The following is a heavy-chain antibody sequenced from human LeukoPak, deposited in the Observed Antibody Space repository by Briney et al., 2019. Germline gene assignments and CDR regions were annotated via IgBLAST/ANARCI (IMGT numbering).Heavy chain of an antibody. CDR3: AREERCSGGSCYYFDY. J-gene: IGHJ4*02. D-gene: IGHD2-15*01. V-gene: IGHV4-4*07. CDR2: LYISGST. CDR1: GGSISSYS. Sequence: SETLSLTCTVSGGSISSYSWSWIRQPAGKGLEWIGRLYISGSTNYNPSLKSRVTMSVDTSKNQFSLKLSSVTAADTAVYYCAREERCSGGSCYYFDYWGQGTLVTVSS.